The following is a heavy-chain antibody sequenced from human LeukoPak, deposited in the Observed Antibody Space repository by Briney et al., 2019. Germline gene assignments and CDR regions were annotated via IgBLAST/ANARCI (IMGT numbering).Heavy chain of an antibody. V-gene: IGHV1-46*01. D-gene: IGHD3-22*01. CDR1: GYTFTGYY. CDR2: INPGDGTT. J-gene: IGHJ4*02. Sequence: GASVKVSCKASGYTFTGYYIHWARQAPGQGLEWMGIINPGDGTTSYAQKFQGRVTMTRDTSTSTVYMELRSLRSEDTAVYYCARAPANKYDSRLSEDYWGQGTLVTVSS. CDR3: ARAPANKYDSRLSEDY.